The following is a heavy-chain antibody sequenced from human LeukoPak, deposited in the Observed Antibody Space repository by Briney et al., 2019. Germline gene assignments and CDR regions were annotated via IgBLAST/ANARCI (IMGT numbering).Heavy chain of an antibody. CDR3: ARGRRVVVPAAITRLDY. CDR2: INHSGST. Sequence: SQTLSLTCTVSGGSISSGGYYWSWIRQPPGKGLEWIGEINHSGSTNYNPSPKSRVTISVDTSKNQFSLKLRSVTAADTAVYYCARGRRVVVPAAITRLDYWGQGTLVTVSS. V-gene: IGHV4-30-2*01. D-gene: IGHD2-2*01. J-gene: IGHJ4*02. CDR1: GGSISSGGYY.